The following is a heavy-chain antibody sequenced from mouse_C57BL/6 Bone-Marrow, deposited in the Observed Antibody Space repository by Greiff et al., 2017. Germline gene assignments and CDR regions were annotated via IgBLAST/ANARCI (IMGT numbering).Heavy chain of an antibody. CDR3: TSRYYGSMWFAY. CDR1: GFNIKDDY. J-gene: IGHJ3*01. Sequence: VQLQQSGAELVRPGASVKLSCTASGFNIKDDYMHWVKQRPEQGLEWIGWIDPENGDTEYASKFQGKATITADTSSNTAYLQLSSLTSEDTAVYYWTSRYYGSMWFAYWGQGTLVTVSA. D-gene: IGHD1-1*01. V-gene: IGHV14-4*01. CDR2: IDPENGDT.